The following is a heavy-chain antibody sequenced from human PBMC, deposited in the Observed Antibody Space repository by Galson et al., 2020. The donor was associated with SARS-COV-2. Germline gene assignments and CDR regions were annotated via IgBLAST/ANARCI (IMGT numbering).Heavy chain of an antibody. Sequence: QLGESLKIFCAASGFTVSSNYMSWVRQAPGKGLEWVSVIYSGGSTYYADSVKGRFTISRDNSKNTLYLQMNSLRAEDTAVYYCARDLYYYGMDVWGQGTTVTVSS. J-gene: IGHJ6*02. CDR2: IYSGGST. CDR1: GFTVSSNY. V-gene: IGHV3-53*01. CDR3: ARDLYYYGMDV.